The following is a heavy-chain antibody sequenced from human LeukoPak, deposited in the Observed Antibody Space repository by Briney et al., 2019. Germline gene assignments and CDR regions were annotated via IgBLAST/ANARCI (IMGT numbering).Heavy chain of an antibody. CDR1: GYTFTNYH. CDR2: INPDTGDK. CDR3: ARTTSMTASGYDY. J-gene: IGHJ4*02. D-gene: IGHD2-21*02. V-gene: IGHV1-8*03. Sequence: ASVKVSCKASGYTFTNYHINWVRQASGQGLEWMTWINPDTGDKGYARKFQDRVTITTDTSISTAYMELSSLSSEDTAVYLCARTTSMTASGYDYWGQGPLVSVSS.